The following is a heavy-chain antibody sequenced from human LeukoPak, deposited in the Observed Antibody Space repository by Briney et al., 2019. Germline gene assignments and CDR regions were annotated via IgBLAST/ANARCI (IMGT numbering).Heavy chain of an antibody. CDR3: AKDQGRQLLVFED. CDR1: GFTFSTYD. D-gene: IGHD6-13*01. V-gene: IGHV3-30*02. CDR2: IRYDGNNK. Sequence: GGSLRLSCAASGFTFSTYDIHWVRQAPGKGLEWVTFIRYDGNNKFYADSVKGRFTISRDNSKNTLYLQMNSLRTEDTAVYYCAKDQGRQLLVFEDWGQGTLVTVSS. J-gene: IGHJ4*02.